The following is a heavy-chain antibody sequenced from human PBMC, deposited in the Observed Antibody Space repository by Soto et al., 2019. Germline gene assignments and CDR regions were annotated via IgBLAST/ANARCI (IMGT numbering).Heavy chain of an antibody. D-gene: IGHD4-17*01. Sequence: GSGPTLVNPTQTLTLTCTFSGFSLSTSGEGVGWIRQPPGKALEWLALIYWDDDKRYSPSLKSRLIITKDTSKNQVVLTMTNMDPVDTATYYCAHTIGPPTTVTTADYWGQGTLVTVSS. V-gene: IGHV2-5*02. J-gene: IGHJ4*02. CDR2: IYWDDDK. CDR1: GFSLSTSGEG. CDR3: AHTIGPPTTVTTADY.